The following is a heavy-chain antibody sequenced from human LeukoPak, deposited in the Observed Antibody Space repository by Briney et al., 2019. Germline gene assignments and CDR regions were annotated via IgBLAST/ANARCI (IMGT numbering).Heavy chain of an antibody. D-gene: IGHD3-16*01. V-gene: IGHV1-3*01. CDR3: ARGFGSDYYYMDV. J-gene: IGHJ6*03. CDR2: INAGNGNT. CDR1: GYTFTSYA. Sequence: ASVKVSCKASGYTFTSYAMHWVRQAPGQRLEWMGWINAGNGNTKYSQKFQGRVTITRDTSISTAYMELSRLRSDDTAVYYCARGFGSDYYYMDVWGKGTTVTVSS.